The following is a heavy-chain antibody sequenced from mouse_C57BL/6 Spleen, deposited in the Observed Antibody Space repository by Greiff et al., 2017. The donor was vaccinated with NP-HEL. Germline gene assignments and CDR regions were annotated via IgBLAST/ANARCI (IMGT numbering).Heavy chain of an antibody. J-gene: IGHJ2*01. CDR3: ARPADFHYFDY. V-gene: IGHV5-6*01. CDR2: ISSGGSYT. CDR1: GFTFSSYG. D-gene: IGHD6-1*01. Sequence: EVKLMESGGDLVKPGGSLKLSCAASGFTFSSYGMSWVRQTPDKRLEWVATISSGGSYTYYPDSVKGRFTISRDNAKNTLYLQMSSLKSEDTAMYYCARPADFHYFDYWGQGTTLTVSS.